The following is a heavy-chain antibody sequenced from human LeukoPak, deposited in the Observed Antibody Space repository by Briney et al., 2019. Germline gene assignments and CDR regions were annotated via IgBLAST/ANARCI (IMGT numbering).Heavy chain of an antibody. D-gene: IGHD3-10*01. CDR3: ASGGAITMVRGVITYFDY. J-gene: IGHJ4*02. Sequence: SETLSLTCAVYGGSFSGYYWSWIRQPPGKGLEWIGEINHSASTNYNPSLKSRVTISVDTSKNQFSLKLSSVTAADTAVYYCASGGAITMVRGVITYFDYWGQGTLVTVSS. CDR1: GGSFSGYY. V-gene: IGHV4-34*01. CDR2: INHSAST.